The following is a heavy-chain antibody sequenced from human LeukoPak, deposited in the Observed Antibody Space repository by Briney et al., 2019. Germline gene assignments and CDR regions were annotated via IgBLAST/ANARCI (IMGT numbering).Heavy chain of an antibody. CDR1: GGTFSSYA. J-gene: IGHJ6*03. D-gene: IGHD3-10*01. CDR2: IIPIFGTA. Sequence: SVKVSCKASGGTFSSYAISWVRQAPGQGLEWMGGIIPIFGTANYAQKFQGRVTITADESTSTAYMELSSLRSEDTAVYSCARKGALWFGELFHYMDVWGKGTTVTVSS. CDR3: ARKGALWFGELFHYMDV. V-gene: IGHV1-69*01.